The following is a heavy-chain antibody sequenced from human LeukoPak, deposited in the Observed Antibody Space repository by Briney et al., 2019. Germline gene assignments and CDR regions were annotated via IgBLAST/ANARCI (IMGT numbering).Heavy chain of an antibody. J-gene: IGHJ4*02. CDR3: AREGRGLWFGELSRHGQYYFDY. D-gene: IGHD3-10*01. CDR1: GGSISSSSYY. CDR2: IYHSGSA. V-gene: IGHV4-39*07. Sequence: SETLSLTCTVSGGSISSSSYYWGWIRQPPGKGLEWIGSIYHSGSANYNPSLKSRVTISVDTSKNQFSLKLSSVTAADTAVYYCAREGRGLWFGELSRHGQYYFDYWGQGTLVTVSS.